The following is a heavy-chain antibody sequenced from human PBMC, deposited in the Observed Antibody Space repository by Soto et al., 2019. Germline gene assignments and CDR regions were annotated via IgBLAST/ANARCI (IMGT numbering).Heavy chain of an antibody. D-gene: IGHD4-17*01. CDR3: ARGPKLTDFGDRGYYGMDV. J-gene: IGHJ6*02. Sequence: QVHLVQSGAEAKKPGASVTFPCKASGYTFSNYYMHWVRQAPGQGLEWVGIINPSGGGTTYAQNFQGRVTMTRDTSTSTVYMELNSLRSEDTAVYYCARGPKLTDFGDRGYYGMDVWGHGTTVTVSS. CDR2: INPSGGGT. CDR1: GYTFSNYY. V-gene: IGHV1-46*01.